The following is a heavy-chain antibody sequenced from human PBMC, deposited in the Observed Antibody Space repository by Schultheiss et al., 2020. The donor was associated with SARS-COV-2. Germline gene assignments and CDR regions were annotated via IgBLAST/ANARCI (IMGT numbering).Heavy chain of an antibody. CDR1: GGTFGSCA. CDR2: IIPIFGTA. Sequence: SVKVSCKASGGTFGSCAISWVRQAPGQGLEWMGGIIPIFGTANYAQKFQGRVTITADESTSTAYMELSSLRSEDTAVYYCARVKAATIRYYYYYGMDVWGQGTTVTVSS. D-gene: IGHD5-12*01. J-gene: IGHJ6*02. V-gene: IGHV1-69*13. CDR3: ARVKAATIRYYYYYGMDV.